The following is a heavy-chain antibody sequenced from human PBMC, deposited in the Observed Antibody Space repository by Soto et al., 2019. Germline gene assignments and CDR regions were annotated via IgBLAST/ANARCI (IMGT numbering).Heavy chain of an antibody. CDR1: GFTFSSYG. V-gene: IGHV3-33*01. Sequence: SLRLSCAASGFTFSSYGMHWVRQAPGKGLEWVAVIWYDGSNKYYADSVKGRFTISRDNSKNTLYLQMNSLRAEDTAVYYCARDRIYYYYMDVWGKGTTVTVSS. CDR2: IWYDGSNK. CDR3: ARDRIYYYYMDV. J-gene: IGHJ6*03.